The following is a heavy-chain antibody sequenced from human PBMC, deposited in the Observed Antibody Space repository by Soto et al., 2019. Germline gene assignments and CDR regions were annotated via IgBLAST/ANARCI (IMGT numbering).Heavy chain of an antibody. Sequence: GGSLRLSRAATGFTFSGYGMPCLRQAPGKGLEWVTVISFDGSNKYYADSVKGRFTISRDNSKNSLYLQMNSLRAEDTAVYYCARSRSTHDWPPHRPGNASEIWGQGTMVTVSS. D-gene: IGHD3-9*01. J-gene: IGHJ3*02. CDR2: ISFDGSNK. CDR1: GFTFSGYG. CDR3: ARSRSTHDWPPHRPGNASEI. V-gene: IGHV3-30*03.